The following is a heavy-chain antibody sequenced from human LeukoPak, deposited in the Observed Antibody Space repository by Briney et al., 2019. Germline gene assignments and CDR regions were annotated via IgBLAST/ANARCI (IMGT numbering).Heavy chain of an antibody. Sequence: GGSLRLSCAASGNSWMHWVRQAPGKGLVWVSHINSDGSWTSYADSVKGRFTISKDNAKNTVYLQMNSLRAEDMAVYYCVRGTKAEYDRWSYYYTLVDYWGQGTLVTVSP. V-gene: IGHV3-74*01. CDR2: INSDGSWT. D-gene: IGHD3-3*01. CDR3: VRGTKAEYDRWSYYYTLVDY. CDR1: GNSW. J-gene: IGHJ4*02.